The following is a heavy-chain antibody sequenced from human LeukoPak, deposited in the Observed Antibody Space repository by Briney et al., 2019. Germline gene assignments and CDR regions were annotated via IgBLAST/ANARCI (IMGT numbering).Heavy chain of an antibody. D-gene: IGHD4-17*01. CDR1: GFTVTTNY. CDR3: ARAMNGDSYFDY. Sequence: QAGGSLRLSCAASGFTVTTNYMSWVRQAPGKGLGWVSIIYSGGSTYYADSVKGRFTISRDNSKNTLFLQMNSLRADDTAVYYCARAMNGDSYFDYWGQGTLVTVSS. V-gene: IGHV3-53*01. CDR2: IYSGGST. J-gene: IGHJ4*02.